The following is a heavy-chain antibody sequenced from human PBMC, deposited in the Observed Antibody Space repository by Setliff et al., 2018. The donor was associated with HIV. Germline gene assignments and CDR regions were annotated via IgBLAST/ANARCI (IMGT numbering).Heavy chain of an antibody. CDR3: ARFARDPTD. D-gene: IGHD3-16*01. V-gene: IGHV4-59*08. Sequence: KPSETLSLTCTVSGASITSSYWTWIRQSPGRGLEYLGYIYYSGDSNYGPSLKSRLSMSLDASTSQFSLRLNSLTAADTAMYYCARFARDPTDWGRGILVTVSS. CDR2: IYYSGDS. CDR1: GASITSSY. J-gene: IGHJ4*02.